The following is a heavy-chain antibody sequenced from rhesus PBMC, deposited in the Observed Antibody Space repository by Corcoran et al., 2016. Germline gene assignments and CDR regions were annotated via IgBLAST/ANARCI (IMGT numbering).Heavy chain of an antibody. J-gene: IGHJ4*01. Sequence: QLQLQESGPGLVKPSATLSLTCAVSGGSISGSWWSWLRQPPGQVLAWIGRIDTSGSTDYNPSLKSRVTFSRDTSKNQISLKLTSVTAADTAVYYCARDSQSGSYYYHTQLYYFDYWGQGVLVTVSS. CDR2: IDTSGST. D-gene: IGHD3-16*01. V-gene: IGHV4-160*01. CDR3: ARDSQSGSYYYHTQLYYFDY. CDR1: GGSISGSW.